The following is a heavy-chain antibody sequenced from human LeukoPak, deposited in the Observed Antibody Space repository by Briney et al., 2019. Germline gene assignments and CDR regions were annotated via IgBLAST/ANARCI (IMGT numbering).Heavy chain of an antibody. D-gene: IGHD3-10*01. V-gene: IGHV3-11*01. CDR2: ISSSGTTI. J-gene: IGHJ4*02. CDR3: ARDSAATDYYDSGTFYF. CDR1: GFNFSDYY. Sequence: AGGSLRLSCVASGFNFSDYYMSWIRQAPGKGLEWVSYISSSGTTIYYADSVKGRFTISRDNAKNSLYLQMNSLRAEDTAVYYCARDSAATDYYDSGTFYFWGQGTLVTVSS.